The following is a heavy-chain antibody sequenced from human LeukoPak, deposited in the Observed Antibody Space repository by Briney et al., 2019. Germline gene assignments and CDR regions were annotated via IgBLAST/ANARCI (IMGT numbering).Heavy chain of an antibody. CDR2: IYSAGDT. D-gene: IGHD6-13*01. CDR1: GFTVSGTY. CDR3: ARRLPKQQLADAFDT. Sequence: PGGSLRLSCAASGFTVSGTYMSWVRQAPGKGLEWVSVIYSAGDTFSADSVKGRFTISRDNSKNTLYLQMNSLRAEDTAVYYCARRLPKQQLADAFDTWGQGTMVTVSS. J-gene: IGHJ3*02. V-gene: IGHV3-53*01.